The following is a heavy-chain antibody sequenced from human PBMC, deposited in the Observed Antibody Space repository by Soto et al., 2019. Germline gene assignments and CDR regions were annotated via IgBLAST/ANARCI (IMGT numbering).Heavy chain of an antibody. CDR2: IYYSGST. J-gene: IGHJ4*02. CDR3: ARGAVGIVATINFDY. CDR1: GGSISSGGYY. V-gene: IGHV4-31*03. Sequence: LSLPCTVSGGSISSGGYYWSWIRQHPGEGREWIGYIYYSGSTYYNPSLKSRVTISVDTSKNQCSLKLSSVTAADTAVYYCARGAVGIVATINFDYWGQGTLVTVSS. D-gene: IGHD5-12*01.